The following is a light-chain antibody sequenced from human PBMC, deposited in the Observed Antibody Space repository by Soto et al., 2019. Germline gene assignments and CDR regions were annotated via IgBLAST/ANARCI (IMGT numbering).Light chain of an antibody. CDR1: GSKIGADYD. J-gene: IGLJ3*02. Sequence: QSVLTQPPSMSGAPGQRVTISCIGSGSKIGADYDVHWYQQLPGTAPKLLIYGNTNRPSGVPDRFSGSKSGTSASLAITGLQAEDEADYYCQSYDSRLGGSWVFGGGTNVTVL. CDR3: QSYDSRLGGSWV. CDR2: GNT. V-gene: IGLV1-40*01.